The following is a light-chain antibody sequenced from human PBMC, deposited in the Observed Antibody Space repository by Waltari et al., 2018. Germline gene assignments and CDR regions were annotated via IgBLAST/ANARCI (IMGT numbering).Light chain of an antibody. V-gene: IGKV1D-16*01. Sequence: DIQMTQSQSSLSASVGDKVTITCHASQDISSWLAWYQQKPGKAPKPLIYVASNLQSGVPSRFSGAGSGTDYTLTINSLQPEDFATYYCQQYVALPLTFGPGTKLDI. CDR1: QDISSW. CDR3: QQYVALPLT. J-gene: IGKJ3*01. CDR2: VAS.